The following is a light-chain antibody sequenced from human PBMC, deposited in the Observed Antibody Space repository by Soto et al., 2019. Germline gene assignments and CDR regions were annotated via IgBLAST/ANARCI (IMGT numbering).Light chain of an antibody. CDR3: SSYAGSNNLWV. CDR2: YDD. J-gene: IGLJ3*02. Sequence: QSVLTQPPSVSDAPRQRVTISCSGSSSNIGNNAVNWYQQLPGKAPKLLIYYDDLLPSGVSDRFSGSKSGTSASLAISGLQSEDEADYYCSSYAGSNNLWVFGGGTKLTVL. CDR1: SSNIGNNA. V-gene: IGLV1-36*01.